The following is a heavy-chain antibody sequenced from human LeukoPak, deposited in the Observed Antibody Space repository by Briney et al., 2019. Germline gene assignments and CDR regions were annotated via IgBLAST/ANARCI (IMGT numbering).Heavy chain of an antibody. D-gene: IGHD2/OR15-2a*01. J-gene: IGHJ3*02. CDR2: IYHSGST. CDR1: GGSISSSNW. V-gene: IGHV4-4*02. CDR3: ARLSVHYAFDI. Sequence: SETLSLTCAVSGGSISSSNWWSWVRQPPGKGLEWIGEIYHSGSTNYNPSLKSRVTISVDTSKNQFSLKLSSVTAADTAVYYCARLSVHYAFDIWGQGTMVTVSS.